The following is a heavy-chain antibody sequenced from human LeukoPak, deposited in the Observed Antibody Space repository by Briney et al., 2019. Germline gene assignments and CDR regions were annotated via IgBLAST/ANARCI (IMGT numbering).Heavy chain of an antibody. D-gene: IGHD3-16*01. CDR1: GGSISSYY. CDR2: IYYSGST. CDR3: ARGSPGDWGAVDY. V-gene: IGHV4-59*01. Sequence: SETLSLTCTVSGGSISSYYWSWIRQPPGKGLEWIGYIYYSGSTNYNPSLKSRVTISVDTSENQFSLKLSSVTAADTAVYYCARGSPGDWGAVDYWGQGTLVTVSS. J-gene: IGHJ4*02.